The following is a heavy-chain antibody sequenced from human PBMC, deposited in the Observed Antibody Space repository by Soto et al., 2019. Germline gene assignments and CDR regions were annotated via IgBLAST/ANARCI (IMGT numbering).Heavy chain of an antibody. CDR3: AKMTTGYGMDV. D-gene: IGHD4-17*01. J-gene: IGHJ6*02. CDR2: ISYDGSNK. V-gene: IGHV3-30*18. CDR1: GFTFSSYG. Sequence: QVQLVESGGGVVQPGRSLRLSCAASGFTFSSYGMHWVRQAPGKGLEWVAVISYDGSNKYYADSMKGRFTISRDNSKNTLYLQMNSLRAEDTAVYYCAKMTTGYGMDVWGQGTTVTVSS.